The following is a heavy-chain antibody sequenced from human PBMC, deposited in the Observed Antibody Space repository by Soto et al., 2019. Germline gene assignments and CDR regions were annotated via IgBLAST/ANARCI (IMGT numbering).Heavy chain of an antibody. V-gene: IGHV3-74*01. D-gene: IGHD3-22*01. CDR1: GFTFSSYW. CDR3: AKGALLDSGVYPHPHFTPGARGARATFP. CDR2: INSDGSST. Sequence: PGGSLRLSCAASGFTFSSYWMHWVRQAPGKGLVWVSRINSDGSSTSYADSVKGRFTIARDNSNSTLFLQMNSLRAEDTAVYYCAKGALLDSGVYPHPHFTPGARGARATFPW. J-gene: IGHJ5*02.